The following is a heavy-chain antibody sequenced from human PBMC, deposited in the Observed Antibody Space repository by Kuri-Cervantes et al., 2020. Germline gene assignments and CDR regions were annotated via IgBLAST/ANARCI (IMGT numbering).Heavy chain of an antibody. V-gene: IGHV1-69*06. Sequence: SVKVSCKASGGTFSRYTISWVRQAPGQGLEWMGGILPAFGTSNYAQNFQDRVTITADKSMSTAYMELSSLRSEDTAVYYCWVGYYDSSGYYYVFDYWGQGTLVTVSS. J-gene: IGHJ4*02. CDR3: WVGYYDSSGYYYVFDY. CDR1: GGTFSRYT. D-gene: IGHD3-22*01. CDR2: ILPAFGTS.